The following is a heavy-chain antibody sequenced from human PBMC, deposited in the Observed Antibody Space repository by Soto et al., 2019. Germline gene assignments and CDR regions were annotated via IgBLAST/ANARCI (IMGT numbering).Heavy chain of an antibody. CDR1: GFTFSSYE. CDR3: ARDMPYRVLLWFGEDYYGMDV. V-gene: IGHV3-48*03. J-gene: IGHJ6*02. D-gene: IGHD3-10*01. Sequence: EVQLVESGGGLVQPGGSLRLSCAASGFTFSSYEMNWVRQAPGKGLEWVSYISSSGSTIYYADSVKGRFTISRDNAKNSLYLQMNSLRAEDTAVYYCARDMPYRVLLWFGEDYYGMDVWGQGTTVTVSS. CDR2: ISSSGSTI.